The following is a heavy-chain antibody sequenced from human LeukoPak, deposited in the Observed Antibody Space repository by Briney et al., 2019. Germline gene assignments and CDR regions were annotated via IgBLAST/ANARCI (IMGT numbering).Heavy chain of an antibody. CDR3: ARAGNGYEYYYYMDV. CDR2: INWNGGST. Sequence: GGSLRLSCAASGFFFDDYGMSWVRQAPGKGLEWVSGINWNGGSTGYADSVKGRFTISRDNAKNSLYLQMNSLRAEDTALYYCARAGNGYEYYYYMDVWGKGTTVTVSS. D-gene: IGHD5-12*01. J-gene: IGHJ6*03. CDR1: GFFFDDYG. V-gene: IGHV3-20*04.